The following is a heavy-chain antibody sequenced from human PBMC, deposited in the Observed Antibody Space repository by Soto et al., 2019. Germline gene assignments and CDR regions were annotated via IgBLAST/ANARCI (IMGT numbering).Heavy chain of an antibody. Sequence: VDLVETGGGLIQPGGSLRLSCAVSGLTVTNNHMNWNWVRQAPGKGLEWVSVIYGAYNDNTYYADSVRDRFTVSRDSSQNMVFLQMNDLRAEDTAVFYCARGGYDWRQGTLVTVSS. D-gene: IGHD6-13*01. V-gene: IGHV3-53*02. J-gene: IGHJ1*01. CDR1: GLTVTNNH. CDR3: ARGGYD. CDR2: IYGAYNDNT.